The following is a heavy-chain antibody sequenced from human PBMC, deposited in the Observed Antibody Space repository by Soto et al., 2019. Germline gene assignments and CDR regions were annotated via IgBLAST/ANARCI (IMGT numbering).Heavy chain of an antibody. CDR3: ATVVGARCGGDCKGAFVI. CDR1: GYTLTELS. V-gene: IGHV1-24*01. D-gene: IGHD2-21*02. CDR2: FDPEDGET. Sequence: ASVKVSCKVSGYTLTELSMHWVRQAPGKGLEWMGGFDPEDGETIYAQKFQGRVTMTEDTSTDTAYMELSSLRSEDTAVYYCATVVGARCGGDCKGAFVIWGQGTMVTVSS. J-gene: IGHJ3*02.